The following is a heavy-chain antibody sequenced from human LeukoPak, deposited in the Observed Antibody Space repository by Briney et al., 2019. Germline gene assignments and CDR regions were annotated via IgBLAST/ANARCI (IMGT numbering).Heavy chain of an antibody. CDR2: ISSSGDST. J-gene: IGHJ4*02. D-gene: IGHD5-18*01. CDR3: AREIAMDTSY. Sequence: GGSLRLSCAASGFTFSSYAMNWVRQAPGKGLEWVSVISSSGDSTYYADSVKGRFTISRDNSKNTLYLQMNSLRAEDTAVYYCAREIAMDTSYWGQGTLVTVSS. CDR1: GFTFSSYA. V-gene: IGHV3-23*01.